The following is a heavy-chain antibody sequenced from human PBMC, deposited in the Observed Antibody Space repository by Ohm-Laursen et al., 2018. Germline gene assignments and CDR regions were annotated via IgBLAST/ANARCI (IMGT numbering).Heavy chain of an antibody. V-gene: IGHV4-34*01. D-gene: IGHD3-10*01. J-gene: IGHJ4*02. CDR2: INHSGST. CDR3: ARVLLWFGEQRIDY. CDR1: GGSFSGYY. Sequence: SQTLSLTCAVYGGSFSGYYWSWIRQPPGKGLEWIGEINHSGSTNYNPSLKSRVTISVDTSKNQFSLKLSSVTAADTAVYYCARVLLWFGEQRIDYWGQGTLVTVSS.